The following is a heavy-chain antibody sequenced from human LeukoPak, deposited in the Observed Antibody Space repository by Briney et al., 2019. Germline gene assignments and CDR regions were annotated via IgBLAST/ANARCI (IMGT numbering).Heavy chain of an antibody. D-gene: IGHD1-1*01. Sequence: SETLSLTCTVSGGSISSYYWSWIRQPPGKGLEWIGYIYYSGSTNYNPSLKSRVTISVDTSKNQFSLKLSSVTAADTAVYYCARDPQLEPGPYGMDVWGQGTTVTVSS. V-gene: IGHV4-59*01. CDR2: IYYSGST. CDR3: ARDPQLEPGPYGMDV. J-gene: IGHJ6*02. CDR1: GGSISSYY.